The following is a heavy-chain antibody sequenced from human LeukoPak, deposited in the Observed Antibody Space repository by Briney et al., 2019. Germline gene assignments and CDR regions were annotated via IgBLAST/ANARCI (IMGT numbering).Heavy chain of an antibody. V-gene: IGHV1-69*13. CDR1: GGTFSSYA. CDR2: IIPIFGTA. Sequence: SVKVSCKASGGTFSSYAISWVRQAPGQGLEWMGGIIPIFGTANYAQKFQGRVTITADESTSTAYIELSSLRSEDTAVYYCARGATGGNRSSSWYRYWGQGTLVTVSS. CDR3: ARGATGGNRSSSWYRY. D-gene: IGHD6-13*01. J-gene: IGHJ4*02.